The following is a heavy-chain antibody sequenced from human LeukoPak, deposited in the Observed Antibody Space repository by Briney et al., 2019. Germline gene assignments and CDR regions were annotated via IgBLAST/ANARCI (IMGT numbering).Heavy chain of an antibody. CDR2: TYYRSKWYN. V-gene: IGHV6-1*01. D-gene: IGHD6-19*01. Sequence: SQTLSLTCAIFGDSVSSNTATWNWIRQSPSRGLEWLGRTYYRSKWYNDYAMSLRSRMVFNPDTSKNQFSLQLNSLTPEDTAVYSCARGRAVAGIPFDFWGQGILVTVSS. CDR3: ARGRAVAGIPFDF. CDR1: GDSVSSNTAT. J-gene: IGHJ4*02.